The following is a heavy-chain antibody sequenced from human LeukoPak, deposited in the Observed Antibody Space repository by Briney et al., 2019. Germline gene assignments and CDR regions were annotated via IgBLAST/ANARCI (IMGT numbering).Heavy chain of an antibody. J-gene: IGHJ4*02. CDR2: ISLGGDTI. Sequence: PGGSLRLSCAASGFTFDDYAMHWVRQAPGKGLEWVSYISLGGDTIYYAGSVRGRFTISRDAAGNSLYLQMNSLRDEDTAVYYCARILGLTLDYWGQGTLVTVSS. CDR1: GFTFDDYA. D-gene: IGHD1-14*01. CDR3: ARILGLTLDY. V-gene: IGHV3-48*02.